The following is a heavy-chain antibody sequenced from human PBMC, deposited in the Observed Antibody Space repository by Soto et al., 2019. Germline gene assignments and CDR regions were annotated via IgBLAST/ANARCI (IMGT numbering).Heavy chain of an antibody. Sequence: QVQLVQSGAEVKKPGSSVKVSCKASGGTFSNYAISWVRQAPGQGLEWMGGIIPISGTANYEQKFQGRVTSTAGESTSTASMELSSLRSEDTAVYYCARSQGSSTSLEIYYYYYYGMDVWGQGTTVTVSS. CDR3: ARSQGSSTSLEIYYYYYYGMDV. CDR2: IIPISGTA. D-gene: IGHD2-2*01. CDR1: GGTFSNYA. V-gene: IGHV1-69*01. J-gene: IGHJ6*02.